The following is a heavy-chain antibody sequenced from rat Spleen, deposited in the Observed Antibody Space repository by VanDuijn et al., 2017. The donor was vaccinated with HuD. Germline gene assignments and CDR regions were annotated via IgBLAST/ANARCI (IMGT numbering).Heavy chain of an antibody. CDR3: ATESGDDWFAY. Sequence: EVQLVESGGGLVQPGRSLKLSCVASGFTFNNYWMTWIRQAPGKGLEWVASITNTGGSTYYRDSVKGRFTISRDNAKSTLYLQMDSLRSEDTATYYGATESGDDWFAYWGQGVMVTVSS. J-gene: IGHJ2*01. CDR2: ITNTGGST. V-gene: IGHV5-31*01. CDR1: GFTFNNYW. D-gene: IGHD1-1*01.